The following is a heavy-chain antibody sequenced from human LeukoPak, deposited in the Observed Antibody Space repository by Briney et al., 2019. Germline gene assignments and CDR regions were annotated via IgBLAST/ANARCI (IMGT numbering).Heavy chain of an antibody. CDR2: ISAYNGNT. Sequence: ASVKVSCKASGYTFTSYGISWVRQAPGQGLEWMGWISAYNGNTNYAQKLQGRVTMTRNTSISTAYMELSSLRSEDTAVYYCARVGNYYDSSGYEGAVDYWGQGTLVTVSS. J-gene: IGHJ4*02. D-gene: IGHD3-22*01. CDR1: GYTFTSYG. V-gene: IGHV1-18*01. CDR3: ARVGNYYDSSGYEGAVDY.